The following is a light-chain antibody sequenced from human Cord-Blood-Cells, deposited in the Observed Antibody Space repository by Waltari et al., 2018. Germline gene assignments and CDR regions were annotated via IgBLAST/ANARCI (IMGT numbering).Light chain of an antibody. CDR3: QQSYSTPPT. J-gene: IGKJ1*01. V-gene: IGKV1-39*01. Sequence: DIQMTQSPSSLSASVGDRVTITCRAIQSISSYLNWYQQKPGKAPKLLIYAASSLQSGVPSRFSGSGSGTDFTLTISSRQPEDFATYYCQQSYSTPPTFGQGTKVEIK. CDR2: AAS. CDR1: QSISSY.